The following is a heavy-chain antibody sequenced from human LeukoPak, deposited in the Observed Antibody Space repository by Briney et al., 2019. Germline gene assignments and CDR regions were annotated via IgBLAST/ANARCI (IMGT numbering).Heavy chain of an antibody. D-gene: IGHD1-1*01. V-gene: IGHV3-23*01. CDR1: TFPLSEYP. J-gene: IGHJ3*02. Sequence: GGSLRLSCAASTFPLSEYPMGWARQAPGKGLEWVSGISAGGDGTYYADPVKGRFTISRDNSKNTLFLQMNSLRAEDTAKYYCAKSLLTTATGTGRASDIWGQGTMVTVSS. CDR3: AKSLLTTATGTGRASDI. CDR2: ISAGGDGT.